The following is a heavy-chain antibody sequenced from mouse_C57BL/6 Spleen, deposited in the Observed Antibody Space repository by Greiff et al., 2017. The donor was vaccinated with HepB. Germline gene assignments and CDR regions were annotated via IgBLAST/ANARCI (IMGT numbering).Heavy chain of an antibody. CDR2: ISYDGSN. CDR3: AREEDYGNYPFAY. CDR1: GYSITSGYY. J-gene: IGHJ3*01. Sequence: EVQLVESGPGLVKPSQSLSLTCSVTGYSITSGYYWNWIRQFPGNKLEWMGYISYDGSNNYNPSLKNRISITRDTSKNQFFLKLNSVTTEDTATYYCAREEDYGNYPFAYWGQGTLVTVSA. V-gene: IGHV3-6*01. D-gene: IGHD2-1*01.